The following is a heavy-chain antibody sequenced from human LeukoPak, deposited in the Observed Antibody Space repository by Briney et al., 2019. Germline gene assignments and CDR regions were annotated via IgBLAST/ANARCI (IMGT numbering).Heavy chain of an antibody. D-gene: IGHD2-15*01. J-gene: IGHJ4*02. CDR2: IGSSGDTT. Sequence: GRSLRLSCGASGFIFSNYAMSWVRQTPGKGLEWVSSIGSSGDTTYYAGSVKGRFTISRDNSKNTLYLQMKSLRAEDTAVYYCAKCNSDSCYSAGDFWGQGTPVTVSS. V-gene: IGHV3-23*01. CDR1: GFIFSNYA. CDR3: AKCNSDSCYSAGDF.